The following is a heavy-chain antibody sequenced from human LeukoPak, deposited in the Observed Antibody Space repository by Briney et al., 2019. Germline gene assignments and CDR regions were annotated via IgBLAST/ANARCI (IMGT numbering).Heavy chain of an antibody. CDR3: ARVLAMIRGAPFDY. V-gene: IGHV7-4-1*02. J-gene: IGHJ4*02. Sequence: GASVKVSCMASGYTFTSYGMNWVRQAPGQGLEWMGWINTNTGNPTYAQDFTGRFVFSLDTSVSTAYLQISSLKAEDTAVYYCARVLAMIRGAPFDYWGQGTLVTVSS. D-gene: IGHD3-10*01. CDR2: INTNTGNP. CDR1: GYTFTSYG.